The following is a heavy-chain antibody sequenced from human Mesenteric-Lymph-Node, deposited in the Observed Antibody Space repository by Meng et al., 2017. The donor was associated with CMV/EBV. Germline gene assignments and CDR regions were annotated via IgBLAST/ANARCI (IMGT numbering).Heavy chain of an antibody. CDR2: ISVSSTFI. CDR3: ARATSQYCTTSSCRYYFYGVDV. J-gene: IGHJ6*02. V-gene: IGHV3-21*01. Sequence: GESLKISCAASGFTFSSYSMNWVRQAPGKGLEWVSSISVSSTFIFYADSVKGRFTISRDNAKNSLYLQMNSLRAEDTAVYYCARATSQYCTTSSCRYYFYGVDVWGQGITVTVSS. CDR1: GFTFSSYS. D-gene: IGHD2-8*01.